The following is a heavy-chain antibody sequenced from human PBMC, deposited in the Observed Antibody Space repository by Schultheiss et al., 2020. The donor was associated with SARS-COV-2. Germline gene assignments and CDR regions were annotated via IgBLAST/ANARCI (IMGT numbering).Heavy chain of an antibody. D-gene: IGHD3-22*01. Sequence: GGSLRLSCAASGFTFSSYAMHWVRQAPGKGLEWVALISYDGSNKYYADSVKGRFTISRDNSKNTLYLQMNSLRAEDTAVYYCARGYYYDSSGYYLPFDYWGQGTLVTVSS. CDR1: GFTFSSYA. CDR2: ISYDGSNK. J-gene: IGHJ4*02. V-gene: IGHV3-30*01. CDR3: ARGYYYDSSGYYLPFDY.